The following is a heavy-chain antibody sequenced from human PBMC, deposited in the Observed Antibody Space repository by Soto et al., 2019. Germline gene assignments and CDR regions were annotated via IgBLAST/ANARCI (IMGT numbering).Heavy chain of an antibody. CDR2: ISYDGSNK. CDR3: ARDVYCSGGSCPNCFDP. D-gene: IGHD2-15*01. J-gene: IGHJ5*02. V-gene: IGHV3-30-3*01. Sequence: GGSLRLSCAASGFTFSSYAMHWVRQAPGKGLEWVAVISYDGSNKYYADSVKGRFTISRDNSKNTLYLQMNSLRAEDTAVYYCARDVYCSGGSCPNCFDPWGQGTLVTVSS. CDR1: GFTFSSYA.